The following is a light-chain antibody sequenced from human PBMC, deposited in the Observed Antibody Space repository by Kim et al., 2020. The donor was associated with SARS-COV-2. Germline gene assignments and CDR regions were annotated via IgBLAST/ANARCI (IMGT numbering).Light chain of an antibody. CDR1: NIGCGSSNL. V-gene: IGLV2-23*02. J-gene: IGLJ2*01. CDR3: CSYAGSGIFVV. CDR2: EVT. Sequence: SIHTSCIGTNIGCGSSNLISWFQQYPGKAPQLIIQEVTKRPSGVSNRFSGSKSGNTASLTISGLQAEDEADYYCCSYAGSGIFVVFGGGTQLTVL.